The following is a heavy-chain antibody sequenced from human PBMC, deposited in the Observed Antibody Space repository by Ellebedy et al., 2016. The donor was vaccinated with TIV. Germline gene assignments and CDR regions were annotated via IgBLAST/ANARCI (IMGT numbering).Heavy chain of an antibody. V-gene: IGHV4-34*01. CDR1: GGSFSGYY. CDR3: ARGSSSGRFDY. Sequence: SETLSLTXAVYGGSFSGYYWSWIRQPPGKGLEWIGEINHSGSTNYNPSLKSRVTISVDTSKNQFSLKLSSVTAADTAVYYCARGSSSGRFDYWGQGTLVTVSS. J-gene: IGHJ4*02. D-gene: IGHD6-19*01. CDR2: INHSGST.